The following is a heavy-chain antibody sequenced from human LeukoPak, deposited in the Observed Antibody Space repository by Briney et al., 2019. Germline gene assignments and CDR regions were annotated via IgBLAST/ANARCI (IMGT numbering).Heavy chain of an antibody. J-gene: IGHJ4*02. CDR1: GFTFSSYA. V-gene: IGHV3-23*01. D-gene: IGHD6-13*01. CDR2: ISGSGGSK. Sequence: GGSLRLSCAASGFTFSSYAMSWVRQAPGKGLEWVSAISGSGGSKYYADSVKGRFTIYRHNSKNTLYLQMNSLRAEDTAVYYCAKDGSSWFRYYFDYWGQGTLVTVSS. CDR3: AKDGSSWFRYYFDY.